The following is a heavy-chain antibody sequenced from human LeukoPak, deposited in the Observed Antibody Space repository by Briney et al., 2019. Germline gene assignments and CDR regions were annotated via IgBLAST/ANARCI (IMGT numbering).Heavy chain of an antibody. D-gene: IGHD2-2*02. Sequence: GGSLRLSCAASGFTFSSYAMSWVRQAPGKGLEWVSAISGSGGSTYYADSVKGRFTISRDNSKNTLYLQMNSLRAEDTAVYYCAILGYCSSTSCYNPHPEGNWGQGILVTVSS. CDR1: GFTFSSYA. V-gene: IGHV3-23*01. CDR3: AILGYCSSTSCYNPHPEGN. J-gene: IGHJ4*02. CDR2: ISGSGGST.